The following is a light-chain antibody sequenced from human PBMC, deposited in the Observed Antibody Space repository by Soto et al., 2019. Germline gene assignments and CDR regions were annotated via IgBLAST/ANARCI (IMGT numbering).Light chain of an antibody. CDR2: GAF. V-gene: IGKV3-11*01. J-gene: IGKJ1*01. CDR1: PSVTNF. Sequence: EIGLTQSPATLSLSPGERATLSCRASPSVTNFIAWYKQKPGQAPRLLIYGAFNRATGIPARFSGSGSGTDFTLTISSLEPEDFAVYYCQQYGSSPWTFGQGTKVAIK. CDR3: QQYGSSPWT.